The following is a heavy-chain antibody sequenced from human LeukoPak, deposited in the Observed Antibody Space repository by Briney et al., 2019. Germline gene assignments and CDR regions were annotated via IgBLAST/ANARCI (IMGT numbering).Heavy chain of an antibody. D-gene: IGHD3-3*01. CDR1: GFSFYSYV. J-gene: IGHJ4*02. CDR2: ISDSGGST. Sequence: PGGSLRLSCAASGFSFYSYVMSWVRQAPGKGLEWVSGISDSGGSTYYADSVKGRFTLSRDNSKNMLYLQMNSLRAEDTAVYYCAKAYDLWSGYPLFDFWGQGILVTVSS. V-gene: IGHV3-23*01. CDR3: AKAYDLWSGYPLFDF.